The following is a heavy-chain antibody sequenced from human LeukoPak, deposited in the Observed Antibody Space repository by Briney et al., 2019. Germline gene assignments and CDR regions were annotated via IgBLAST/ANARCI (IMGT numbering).Heavy chain of an antibody. CDR2: INHSGST. J-gene: IGHJ3*02. V-gene: IGHV4-34*01. D-gene: IGHD2-21*02. Sequence: PSETLSLTCAVYGGSFSGYYWSWIRQPPGKGLEWIGEINHSGSTNYNPSLKSRVTISVDTSKNQFSLKLSSVTAADTAVYYCARGRGYMYRGGDCVAFDIWGQGTMVTVSS. CDR1: GGSFSGYY. CDR3: ARGRGYMYRGGDCVAFDI.